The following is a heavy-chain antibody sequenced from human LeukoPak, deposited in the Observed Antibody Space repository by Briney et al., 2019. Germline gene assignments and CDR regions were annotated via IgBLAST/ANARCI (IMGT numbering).Heavy chain of an antibody. D-gene: IGHD3-9*01. V-gene: IGHV4-4*07. J-gene: IGHJ4*02. CDR1: GGSIRSYY. CDR2: IYSSGST. CDR3: ARVSQVALSTEYYFDY. Sequence: PSETLSLTCTVSGGSIRSYYWSWIRQPAGKGLEWIGRIYSSGSTNYNPSLKSRVTMSVDTSKNQVSLRLTSVTAADTAVYFCARVSQVALSTEYYFDYWGQGTLVTVSS.